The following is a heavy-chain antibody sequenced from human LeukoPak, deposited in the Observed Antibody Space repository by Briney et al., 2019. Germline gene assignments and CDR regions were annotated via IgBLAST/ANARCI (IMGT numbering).Heavy chain of an antibody. CDR3: AKTPPDILPGYYLTPVYYGMDV. CDR2: ISGSGGST. V-gene: IGHV3-23*01. CDR1: GFTFSSYA. Sequence: GGSLGLSCAASGFTFSSYAMRWVRQAPGKGLEWGSAISGSGGSTYYADSVTGRFTIYRDNSKPTLYLQMNRLSAEDTAVYYCAKTPPDILPGYYLTPVYYGMDVWGQGTTVTVSS. J-gene: IGHJ6*02. D-gene: IGHD3-9*01.